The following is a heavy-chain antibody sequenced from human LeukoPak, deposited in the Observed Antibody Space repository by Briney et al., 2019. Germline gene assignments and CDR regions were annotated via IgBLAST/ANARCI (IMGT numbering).Heavy chain of an antibody. D-gene: IGHD3-10*01. V-gene: IGHV5-51*01. CDR3: ARNRNGGSGSYGNWFDP. CDR1: GYSFTSYW. J-gene: IGHJ5*02. Sequence: GESLKISCKGSGYSFTSYWIGWVRQMPGKGLEWMGTIYPGDSDTRYSPSFQGQVAISADKSISTAYLQWSSLKASDTAMYYCARNRNGGSGSYGNWFDPWGQGTLVTVSS. CDR2: IYPGDSDT.